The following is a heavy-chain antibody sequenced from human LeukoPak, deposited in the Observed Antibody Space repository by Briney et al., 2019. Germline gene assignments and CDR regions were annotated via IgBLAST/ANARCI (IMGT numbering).Heavy chain of an antibody. CDR1: GGTFSSYA. V-gene: IGHV1-69*13. D-gene: IGHD6-13*01. J-gene: IGHJ5*02. Sequence: SVKVSCKASGGTFSSYAISWVRQAPGQGLEWMGGIIPIFGTANYAQKFQGRVTITADESTSTAYMELSSLRSEDTAVYYCASIAAAGPHNWFDPWGQGTLVTVSS. CDR2: IIPIFGTA. CDR3: ASIAAAGPHNWFDP.